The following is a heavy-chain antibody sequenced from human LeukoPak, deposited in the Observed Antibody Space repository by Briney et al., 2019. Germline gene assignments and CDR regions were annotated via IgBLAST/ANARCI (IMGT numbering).Heavy chain of an antibody. D-gene: IGHD3-10*01. J-gene: IGHJ4*02. V-gene: IGHV3-53*01. CDR1: GFTVSSNY. CDR3: ARENYYGSGSYDY. Sequence: GSLRLSCAASGFTVSSNYMSWVRQAPGKGLEWVSVIYSGGSTYYADSVKGRFTISRDNSKNTLYLQMNSLRAEDTAVYYCARENYYGSGSYDYWGQGTLVTVSS. CDR2: IYSGGST.